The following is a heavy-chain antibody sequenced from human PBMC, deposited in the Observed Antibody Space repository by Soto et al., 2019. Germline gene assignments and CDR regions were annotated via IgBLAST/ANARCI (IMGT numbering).Heavy chain of an antibody. V-gene: IGHV3-30*18. J-gene: IGHJ6*02. Sequence: GGSLRLSCSASGFIFGTYGMDWVRQAPGKGLEWVALISYDGNKEFYADFVKGRFTISRDNSRNTLYLHMNSLKPEDTAMYYCAKETATSVDYYYFYGLDVWGPGTTVTVSS. CDR1: GFIFGTYG. CDR3: AKETATSVDYYYFYGLDV. D-gene: IGHD1-1*01. CDR2: ISYDGNKE.